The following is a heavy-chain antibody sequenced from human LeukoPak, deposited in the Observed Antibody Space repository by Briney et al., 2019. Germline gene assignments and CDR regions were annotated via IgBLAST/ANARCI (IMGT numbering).Heavy chain of an antibody. CDR2: ISSSGSTI. D-gene: IGHD3-22*01. Sequence: GGSLRLSCAASGFTFSDYYMSWIRQAPGKGLEWVSYISSSGSTIYYADSVKGRFTISRDNSKNTLYLQMNSLRAEDTAVYYCARDEGVVVVISTVMDYWGQGTLVTVSS. CDR1: GFTFSDYY. V-gene: IGHV3-11*04. CDR3: ARDEGVVVVISTVMDY. J-gene: IGHJ4*02.